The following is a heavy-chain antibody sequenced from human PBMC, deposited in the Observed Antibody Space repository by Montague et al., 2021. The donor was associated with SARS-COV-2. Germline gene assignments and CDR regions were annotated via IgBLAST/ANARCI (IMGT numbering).Heavy chain of an antibody. V-gene: IGHV3-30-3*01. CDR1: GFTFSSYA. CDR3: ASPRGPSYYDILTGSAFDY. J-gene: IGHJ4*02. D-gene: IGHD3-9*01. Sequence: SLRLSCAASGFTFSSYAMHWVRQAPGKGLEWVAVMSYDGSNKYYADSVKGRFTISRDNSKNTLYLQMNSLRAEDTAVYYCASPRGPSYYDILTGSAFDYWGQGTLVTVSS. CDR2: MSYDGSNK.